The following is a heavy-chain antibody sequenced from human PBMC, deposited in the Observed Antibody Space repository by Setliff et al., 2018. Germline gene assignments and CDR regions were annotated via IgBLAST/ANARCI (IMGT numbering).Heavy chain of an antibody. Sequence: GGSLRLSCAASGFTFSNAWMSWVRQAPGKGLEWVSAISGSGGSTYYADSVKGRFTISRDNSKNTLYLQMNSLRAEDTAVYYCAKHGAYNDFLTGYNFYYDMDVWGQGTTVTVSS. J-gene: IGHJ6*02. CDR1: GFTFSNAW. D-gene: IGHD3-9*01. CDR3: AKHGAYNDFLTGYNFYYDMDV. CDR2: ISGSGGST. V-gene: IGHV3-23*01.